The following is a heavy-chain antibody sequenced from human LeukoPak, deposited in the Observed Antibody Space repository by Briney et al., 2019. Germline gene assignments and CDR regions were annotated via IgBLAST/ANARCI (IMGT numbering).Heavy chain of an antibody. Sequence: PSETLSLTCTVSGGSISSGSYYWSWIRQPAGKGLEWIGYIYHSGSTYYNPSLKSRVTISVDRSKNQFSLKLSSVTAADTAIYYCARAGGHYDSTGYSQWWFDPWGQGTLVSVSS. V-gene: IGHV4-61*10. D-gene: IGHD3-22*01. CDR2: IYHSGST. J-gene: IGHJ5*02. CDR3: ARAGGHYDSTGYSQWWFDP. CDR1: GGSISSGSYY.